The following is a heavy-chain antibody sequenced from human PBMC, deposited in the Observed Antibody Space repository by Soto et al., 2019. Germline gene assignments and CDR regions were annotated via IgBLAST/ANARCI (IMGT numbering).Heavy chain of an antibody. V-gene: IGHV4-59*11. CDR3: ARVNLDYVTGMDA. D-gene: IGHD4-17*01. J-gene: IGHJ6*02. CDR2: MYNTGST. CDR1: GGSIRGHY. Sequence: SQMMCLPWSVAGGSIRGHYWSWIRHHPGKGLEWIGYMYNTGSTVYNPSFKSRVTISVDTSKSQFSLRLNSVTAADTAVYYCARVNLDYVTGMDACGQGTTVTVSS.